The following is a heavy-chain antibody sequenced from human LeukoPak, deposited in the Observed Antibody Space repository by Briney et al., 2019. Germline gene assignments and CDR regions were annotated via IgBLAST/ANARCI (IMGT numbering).Heavy chain of an antibody. CDR3: ARAGGDIVVVPAGRGAVAGTNYFDY. J-gene: IGHJ4*02. CDR2: IYYSGST. D-gene: IGHD2-2*01. V-gene: IGHV4-31*03. Sequence: PSETLSLTCTVSGGSISSGGYYWSWIRQHPGKGLEWIGYIYYSGSTYYNPSLKSRVTISVDTSKNQFSLKLSSVTAADTAVYYCARAGGDIVVVPAGRGAVAGTNYFDYRGQGTLVTVSS. CDR1: GGSISSGGYY.